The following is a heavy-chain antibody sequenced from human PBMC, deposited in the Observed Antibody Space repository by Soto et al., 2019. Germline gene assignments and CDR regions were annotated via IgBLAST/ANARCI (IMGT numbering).Heavy chain of an antibody. CDR2: IYYSGST. J-gene: IGHJ6*02. Sequence: PSETLSLTCTVSGGSVSSGCYYWSWIRQPPGKGLEWIGYIYYSGSTNYNPSLKSRVTISVDTSKNQFSLKLSSVTAAATAVYYCAFVLNNLNYYYGMVVWGQGTTGTGS. CDR3: AFVLNNLNYYYGMVV. V-gene: IGHV4-61*01. CDR1: GGSVSSGCYY. D-gene: IGHD3-16*01.